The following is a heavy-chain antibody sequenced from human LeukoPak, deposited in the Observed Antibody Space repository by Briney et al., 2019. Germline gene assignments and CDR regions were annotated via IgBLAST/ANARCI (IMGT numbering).Heavy chain of an antibody. CDR3: ARGLGYCSGGTCHHYFDY. CDR2: ISRSRSHI. CDR1: GFTFSSYN. Sequence: GGSLRLSCAASGFTFSSYNTNWVRQAPGKGLEWVSSISRSRSHISYADSVKGRFTMSSDNARNSLYLQMISLRADDTAVYYCARGLGYCSGGTCHHYFDYWGQGTLVTVSS. J-gene: IGHJ4*02. V-gene: IGHV3-21*01. D-gene: IGHD2-15*01.